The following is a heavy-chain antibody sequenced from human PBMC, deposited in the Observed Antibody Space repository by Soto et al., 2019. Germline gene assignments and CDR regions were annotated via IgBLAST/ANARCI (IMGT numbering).Heavy chain of an antibody. CDR3: AREGEMPYYYYGLDV. CDR1: GYTFTSYG. Sequence: ASVKVSCTASGYTFTSYGISWVRQAPGQGLEWMGWISAYNGNTKYAQKFQGRVTMTTDTSTSTVYMDLRSLRSDDTAVYYCAREGEMPYYYYGLDVWGQGTTVTVSS. J-gene: IGHJ6*02. D-gene: IGHD3-16*01. V-gene: IGHV1-18*01. CDR2: ISAYNGNT.